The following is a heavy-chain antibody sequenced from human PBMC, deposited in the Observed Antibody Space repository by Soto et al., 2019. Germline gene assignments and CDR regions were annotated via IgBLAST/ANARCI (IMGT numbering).Heavy chain of an antibody. CDR3: AHTGDYDLMTCDP. D-gene: IGHD4-17*01. CDR2: IYWDDDK. Sequence: QITLKESGPTLVRPAQTLTLTCDFSGFSLSTYHMGVAWIRQPPGKALEWLALIYWDDDKRYSPSLKDRLAISKATSSTQVVLTITNMDPGDTAKYFCAHTGDYDLMTCDPWGPGNLVTVSS. CDR1: GFSLSTYHMG. V-gene: IGHV2-5*02. J-gene: IGHJ5*02.